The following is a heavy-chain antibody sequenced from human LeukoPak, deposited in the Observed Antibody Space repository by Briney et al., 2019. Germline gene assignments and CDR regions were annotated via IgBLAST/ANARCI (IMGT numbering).Heavy chain of an antibody. D-gene: IGHD3-16*02. CDR3: ARSRAEKVPVWGSYRHHDAFDL. Sequence: GESLKISCKGSGYSFPNHWIGWVRQMPGKGLEWMGIIYPGDSDTTYKPSFQGHITVSADMSISTAYLQWSSLKASDTAMYYCARSRAEKVPVWGSYRHHDAFDLWGQGTRVTVSS. CDR1: GYSFPNHW. CDR2: IYPGDSDT. J-gene: IGHJ3*01. V-gene: IGHV5-51*01.